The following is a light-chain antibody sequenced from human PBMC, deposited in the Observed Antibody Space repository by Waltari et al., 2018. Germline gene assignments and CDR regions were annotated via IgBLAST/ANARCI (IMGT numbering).Light chain of an antibody. CDR2: DAS. CDR3: QQRSNWPIT. J-gene: IGKJ5*01. V-gene: IGKV3-11*01. Sequence: DIVLTQSPATLSLSPGERATLSCRASQSVTIFLAWYQQKPGQAPRLLIYDASNRATGIPARFSGSGSGTDFTLTISSLEPEDFAVYYCQQRSNWPITFGQGTRLEIK. CDR1: QSVTIF.